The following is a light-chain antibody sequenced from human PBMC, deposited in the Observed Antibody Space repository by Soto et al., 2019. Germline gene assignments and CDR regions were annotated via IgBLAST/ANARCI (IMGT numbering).Light chain of an antibody. Sequence: ESVLTQSPGTLSLSPGERATLSCRASQSVSNNYLAWYKQKPGQAPRLLIYGASTRATGIPDRFSGSGSGTDFTLTISRLEPEDSAVYYCQQYGSSPTWTCGQGTKVEIK. CDR2: GAS. V-gene: IGKV3-20*01. CDR3: QQYGSSPTWT. J-gene: IGKJ1*01. CDR1: QSVSNNY.